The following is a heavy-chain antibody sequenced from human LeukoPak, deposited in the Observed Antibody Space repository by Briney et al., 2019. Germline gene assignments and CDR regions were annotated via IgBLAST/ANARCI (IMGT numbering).Heavy chain of an antibody. J-gene: IGHJ4*02. V-gene: IGHV3-7*01. CDR1: GFTFSNYW. Sequence: GGSLRLSCAASGFTFSNYWMNWVRQAPGKGLQWVANINRDGREEYYVDSVKGRFTISRDNAKNSLSLQMSSLRAEDTAVYYCVGRRTPAAGNFWGQGTLVTVSS. CDR2: INRDGREE. CDR3: VGRRTPAAGNF. D-gene: IGHD6-13*01.